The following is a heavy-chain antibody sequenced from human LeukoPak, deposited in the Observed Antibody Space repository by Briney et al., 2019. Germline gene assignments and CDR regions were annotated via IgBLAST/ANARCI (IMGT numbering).Heavy chain of an antibody. D-gene: IGHD5-12*01. CDR2: IYYSGST. CDR1: GGSISSYY. J-gene: IGHJ4*02. Sequence: SETLSLTCTVSGGSISSYYWSWIRQPPGKGLEWIGYIYYSGSTNYNPSLKSRVTISVDTSKNQFSLKLSSVTAADTAVYYCARAYSGYGASYFDYWGQGTLVTVSS. V-gene: IGHV4-59*08. CDR3: ARAYSGYGASYFDY.